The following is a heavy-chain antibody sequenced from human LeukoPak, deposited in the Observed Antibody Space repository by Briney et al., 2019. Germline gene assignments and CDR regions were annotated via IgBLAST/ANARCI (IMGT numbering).Heavy chain of an antibody. D-gene: IGHD5/OR15-5a*01. CDR2: INPSGGST. Sequence: ASVNASCKASGYTFTSYYMHWVRQSPGQGLEWMGIINPSGGSTSYAQEFQGRVTMTRDTSTSTVYMELSSLRSEDTAVYYCARDFSVAGYYWGHGTLVTVSS. V-gene: IGHV1-46*01. CDR1: GYTFTSYY. CDR3: ARDFSVAGYY. J-gene: IGHJ4*03.